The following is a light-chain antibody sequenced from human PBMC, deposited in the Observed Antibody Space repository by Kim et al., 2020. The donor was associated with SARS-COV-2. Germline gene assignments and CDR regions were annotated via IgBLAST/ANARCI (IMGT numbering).Light chain of an antibody. CDR2: GNS. J-gene: IGLJ3*02. CDR1: SSNIGAGYD. V-gene: IGLV1-40*01. CDR3: QSYDSSLSGWV. Sequence: QRVTIPCTGSSSNIGAGYDVHWYQQLPGTAPKLLIYGNSNRPSGVPDRFSGSKSGTSASLPITGLQAEDEADYYCQSYDSSLSGWVFGGGTQLTVL.